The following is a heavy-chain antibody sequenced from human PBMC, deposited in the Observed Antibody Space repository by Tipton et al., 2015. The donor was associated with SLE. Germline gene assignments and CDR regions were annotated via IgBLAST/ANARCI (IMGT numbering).Heavy chain of an antibody. CDR2: IYTSGST. V-gene: IGHV4-61*02. CDR3: ARDFRAVAGRFFYYYMDV. D-gene: IGHD6-13*01. CDR1: GGSISSGSYY. Sequence: TLSLTCTVSGGSISSGSYYWSWIRQPAGKGLEWIGRIYTSGSTNYNPSLKSRVTISVDTSKNQFSLKLSSVTAADTAVYYCARDFRAVAGRFFYYYMDVWGKGTTVTV. J-gene: IGHJ6*03.